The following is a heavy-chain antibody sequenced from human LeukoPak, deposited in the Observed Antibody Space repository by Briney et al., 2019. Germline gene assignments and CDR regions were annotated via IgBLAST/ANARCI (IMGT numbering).Heavy chain of an antibody. D-gene: IGHD6-19*01. Sequence: PGGSLRLSCAASRFTFRTYEMNWVRQAPGKGLEWVSYISSSGNTIYNADSVKGRFTISRDNSKNTLYLQMNSLRAEDTAVYYCAKDRGAVAFDYWGQGTLVTVSS. CDR2: ISSSGNTI. CDR3: AKDRGAVAFDY. V-gene: IGHV3-48*03. CDR1: RFTFRTYE. J-gene: IGHJ4*02.